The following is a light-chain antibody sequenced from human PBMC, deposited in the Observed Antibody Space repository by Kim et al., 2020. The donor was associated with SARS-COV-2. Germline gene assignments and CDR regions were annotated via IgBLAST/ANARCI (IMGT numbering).Light chain of an antibody. Sequence: KTVTISCTRSSGGLASNYVQWYQQRPGSAPTTVIYEDNQRPSGVPDRFSGSIDSSSNSASLTISGLKTEDEADYYCQSYDSSNQGVFGGGTQLTVL. V-gene: IGLV6-57*03. CDR1: SGGLASNY. CDR2: EDN. J-gene: IGLJ2*01. CDR3: QSYDSSNQGV.